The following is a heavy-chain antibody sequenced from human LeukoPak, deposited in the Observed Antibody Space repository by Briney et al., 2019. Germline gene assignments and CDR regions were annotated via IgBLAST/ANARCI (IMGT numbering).Heavy chain of an antibody. Sequence: ASVKVSCKASGYTFTTFPMHWVRQAPGQRLEWMGWINAGNGATKYSQKFQGRVTITRDTSASTAYMELSSLTSEDTAVYYCARDRAGQFDYWGQGTLVTASS. CDR1: GYTFTTFP. CDR3: ARDRAGQFDY. V-gene: IGHV1-3*01. D-gene: IGHD3-10*01. J-gene: IGHJ4*02. CDR2: INAGNGAT.